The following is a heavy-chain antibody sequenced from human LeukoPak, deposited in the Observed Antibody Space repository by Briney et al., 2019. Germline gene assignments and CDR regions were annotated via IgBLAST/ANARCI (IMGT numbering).Heavy chain of an antibody. V-gene: IGHV3-21*01. CDR1: GFTFTSYS. CDR2: ISSSSTYI. D-gene: IGHD4-11*01. Sequence: GGSLRLSCAGSGFTFTSYSMNWVRQAPGKGLEWVSSISSSSTYISYADSMKGRFTISRDNAKNSLDLQMSSLNAEDTAVYYCARSKIDYWGQGTLVTVSS. J-gene: IGHJ4*02. CDR3: ARSKIDY.